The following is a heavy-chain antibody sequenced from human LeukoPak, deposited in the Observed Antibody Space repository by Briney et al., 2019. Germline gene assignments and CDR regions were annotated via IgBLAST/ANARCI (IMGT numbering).Heavy chain of an antibody. V-gene: IGHV3-30-3*01. Sequence: PGGSLRLSCAASGFTFSSYAMHWVRQAPGKGLEWVAVISYDGSNKYYADSVKGRFTISRDNYKNTVHLQMNSLRAEDTAAYYCARDGIVVVPAAIPSSNWFDPWGQGTLVTVSS. CDR3: ARDGIVVVPAAIPSSNWFDP. CDR2: ISYDGSNK. J-gene: IGHJ5*02. CDR1: GFTFSSYA. D-gene: IGHD2-2*01.